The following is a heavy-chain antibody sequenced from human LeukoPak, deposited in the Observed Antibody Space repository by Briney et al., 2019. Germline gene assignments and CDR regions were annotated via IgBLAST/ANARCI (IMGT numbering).Heavy chain of an antibody. CDR3: ASGAYDSPGY. CDR2: ISYDGGNK. D-gene: IGHD5-12*01. V-gene: IGHV3-30-3*01. J-gene: IGHJ4*02. Sequence: GGSLRLSCAASGFTFSSYAMHWVRQAPGKGLEWVAVISYDGGNKYYADSVKGRFTISRDNSKNTLYLQMNSLRAEDTAVYYCASGAYDSPGYWGQGTLVTVSS. CDR1: GFTFSSYA.